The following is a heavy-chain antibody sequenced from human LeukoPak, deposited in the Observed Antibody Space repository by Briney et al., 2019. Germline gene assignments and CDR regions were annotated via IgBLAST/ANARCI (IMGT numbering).Heavy chain of an antibody. Sequence: PGGSLRLSCVASGFRFSDHYMAWVRQAPGKGLEWVGRSRNKANSYQTEYAASVKGRFTISRDDSKNSVDLEMNSLKIEDTAVYYCARETPVVNLGDWGQGTRVTVSS. CDR3: ARETPVVNLGD. D-gene: IGHD4-23*01. J-gene: IGHJ4*02. V-gene: IGHV3-72*01. CDR2: SRNKANSYQT. CDR1: GFRFSDHY.